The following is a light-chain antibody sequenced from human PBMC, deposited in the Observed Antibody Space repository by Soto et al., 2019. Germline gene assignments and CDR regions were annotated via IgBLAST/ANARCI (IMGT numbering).Light chain of an antibody. V-gene: IGLV2-14*01. CDR2: DVS. CDR1: TSDVGGYNY. J-gene: IGLJ1*01. CDR3: SSYTSSSTRV. Sequence: QSALTQPASVSGSPGQSITISCTGTTSDVGGYNYVSWYQQPPGKAPKLLIYDVSNRPSGVSNRFSGSKSGNTASLTSSGLQAEDEADYYCSSYTSSSTRVFGTGTKLTVL.